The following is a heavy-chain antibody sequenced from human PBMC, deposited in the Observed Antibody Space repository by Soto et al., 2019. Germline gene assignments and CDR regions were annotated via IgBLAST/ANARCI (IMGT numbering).Heavy chain of an antibody. J-gene: IGHJ6*02. CDR1: GFTFSRYS. Sequence: EVQLVESGGGLVQPGGSLRLSCAASGFTFSRYSMNWVRQAPGKGLEWVSYISSSSSTIYYADSVKGRFTISRANGKNSLYLQMNSLRDEDTAVYYCARNSWYYYYYVMDFLGQGTKVTVSS. CDR3: ARNSWYYYYYVMDF. D-gene: IGHD6-13*01. V-gene: IGHV3-48*02. CDR2: ISSSSSTI.